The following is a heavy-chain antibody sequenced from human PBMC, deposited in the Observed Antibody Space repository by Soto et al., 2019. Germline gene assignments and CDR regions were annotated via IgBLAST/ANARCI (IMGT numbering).Heavy chain of an antibody. CDR1: DGSISTSSYY. CDR2: IFHTGRT. CDR3: TRHHPHHYDSSGYFDY. Sequence: QLQMQEPGPGLVKPSETLSLTCTVSDGSISTSSYYWGWIRQSPGKGLEWIGTIFHTGRTYYNPSTESRVSLSVDTSNNQFSLHLPSVSAADTAVYYCTRHHPHHYDSSGYFDYWGQATLVTVSS. D-gene: IGHD3-22*01. J-gene: IGHJ4*02. V-gene: IGHV4-39*01.